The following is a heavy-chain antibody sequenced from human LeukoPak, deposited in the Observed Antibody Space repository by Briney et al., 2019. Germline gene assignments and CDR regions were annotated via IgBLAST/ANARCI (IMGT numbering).Heavy chain of an antibody. V-gene: IGHV3-7*01. CDR1: GFTFSSYW. Sequence: PGGSLRLSCAASGFTFSSYWMSWVRQAPGKGLEWVANIKQDGSEKYYVDSVKGRFTISRDNAKNSLYLQMNSLRAEDTAVYYCARDAEYYDYVWGSYYYWGRGTLVTVSS. J-gene: IGHJ4*02. CDR2: IKQDGSEK. D-gene: IGHD3-16*01. CDR3: ARDAEYYDYVWGSYYY.